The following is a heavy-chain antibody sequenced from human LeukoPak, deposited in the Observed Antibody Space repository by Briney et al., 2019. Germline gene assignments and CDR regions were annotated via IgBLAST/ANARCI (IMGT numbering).Heavy chain of an antibody. CDR1: GGSISSGSYY. CDR3: TRGQQLVSFDY. CDR2: IYYSGST. J-gene: IGHJ4*02. V-gene: IGHV4-61*01. D-gene: IGHD6-13*01. Sequence: SQTLSLTCTVSGGSISSGSYYWSWIRQPPGKGLEWIGYIYYSGSTNYNPSLKSRVTISVDTSKNQFSLKLSSVTAADTAVYYCTRGQQLVSFDYWGREPWSPSPQ.